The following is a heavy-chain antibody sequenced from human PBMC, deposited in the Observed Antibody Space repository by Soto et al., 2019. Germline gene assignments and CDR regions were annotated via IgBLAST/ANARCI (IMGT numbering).Heavy chain of an antibody. CDR3: AKNPNSIAEAGYDAFDI. CDR1: GFTFSSYA. Sequence: GGSLRLSCAASGFTFSSYAMSWVRQAPGKGLEWVSAISGSGGSTYYADSVKGRFTISRDNSKNTLYLQMNSLRAEDTAVYYCAKNPNSIAEAGYDAFDIWGQGQMVTVSS. D-gene: IGHD6-13*01. CDR2: ISGSGGST. J-gene: IGHJ3*02. V-gene: IGHV3-23*01.